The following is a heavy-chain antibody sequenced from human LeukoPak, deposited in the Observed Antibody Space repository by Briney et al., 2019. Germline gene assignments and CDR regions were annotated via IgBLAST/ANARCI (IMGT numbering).Heavy chain of an antibody. Sequence: SETLSLTCTVSGGSISSYYWSWIRQPPGKGLEWIGYIYYSGSTNYNPSLKSRVTISVDTSKNQFSLKLSSVTATDTAVYYCASSRGDSSSWYADWGQGTLVTVSS. CDR1: GGSISSYY. CDR2: IYYSGST. CDR3: ASSRGDSSSWYAD. V-gene: IGHV4-59*01. D-gene: IGHD6-13*01. J-gene: IGHJ4*02.